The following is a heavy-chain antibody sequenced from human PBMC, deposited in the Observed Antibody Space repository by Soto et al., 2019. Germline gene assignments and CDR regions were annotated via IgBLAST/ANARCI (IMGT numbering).Heavy chain of an antibody. CDR3: ARGGVKGTTSRGQVYN. Sequence: QVQVVESGGGLVKPGGSLRLSCAASGFTFSDYYMSWIRQAPGKGLEWVSFISSSSDSTKYADSVKGRFTISRDNAKNSLALQLNSLRAEDTAVYYCARGGVKGTTSRGQVYNWGQGTLVTVYS. CDR1: GFTFSDYY. D-gene: IGHD1-7*01. J-gene: IGHJ4*02. CDR2: ISSSSDST. V-gene: IGHV3-11*06.